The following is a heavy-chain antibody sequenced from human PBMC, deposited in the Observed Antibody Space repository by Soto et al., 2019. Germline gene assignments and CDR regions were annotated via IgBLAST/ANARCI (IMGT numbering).Heavy chain of an antibody. CDR3: AKLWFGELAIDY. D-gene: IGHD3-10*01. V-gene: IGHV3-23*01. CDR1: GFTFSSYA. CDR2: ISGSGGST. Sequence: GGSLRLSCAASGFTFSSYAMSWLRQAPGKGLEWVSAISGSGGSTYYADSVKGRFTISRDNSKNTLYLQMNSLRAEDTAVYYCAKLWFGELAIDYWGQGTLVTVSS. J-gene: IGHJ4*02.